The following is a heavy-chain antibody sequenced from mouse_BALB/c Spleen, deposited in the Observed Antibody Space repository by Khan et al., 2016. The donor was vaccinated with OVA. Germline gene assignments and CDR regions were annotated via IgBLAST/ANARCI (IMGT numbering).Heavy chain of an antibody. Sequence: QVQLQQPGAELARPGASVTLSCKASGYTFTSYWMQWVKQRPGQGLEWIGAIYPGIGDTRYTQKFRGKATLTADKSSTTAYMQLSRLASEDSAVYYCARTGGTYDGYFGYFDVWGAGTTVTVSS. CDR3: ARTGGTYDGYFGYFDV. D-gene: IGHD2-3*01. CDR2: IYPGIGDT. V-gene: IGHV1-87*01. J-gene: IGHJ1*01. CDR1: GYTFTSYW.